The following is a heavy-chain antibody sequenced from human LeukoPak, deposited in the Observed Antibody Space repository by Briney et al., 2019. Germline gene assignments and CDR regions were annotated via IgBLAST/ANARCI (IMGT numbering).Heavy chain of an antibody. CDR3: AKDLPGSDY. V-gene: IGHV3-30*18. CDR1: GFTFSNYW. J-gene: IGHJ4*02. D-gene: IGHD1-26*01. CDR2: ISYDGSNK. Sequence: GGSLRLSCAASGFTFSNYWMSWVRQAPGKGLEWVAVISYDGSNKYYADSVKGRFTISRDNSKNTLYLQMNSLRAEDTAVYYCAKDLPGSDYWGQGTLVTVSS.